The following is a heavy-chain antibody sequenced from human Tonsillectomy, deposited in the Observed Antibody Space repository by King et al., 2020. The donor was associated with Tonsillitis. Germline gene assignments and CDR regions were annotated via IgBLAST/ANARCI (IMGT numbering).Heavy chain of an antibody. V-gene: IGHV4-59*08. D-gene: IGHD1-26*01. J-gene: IGHJ5*02. Sequence: VQLQESGPGLVKPSETLSLTCTVSGGSISSYYWSWIRQPPGKGLEWIGYIYYSGSTNYNPSLKSRVTISVDTSKNQFSLKLSSVTAADTAVYYCARHGGSGGYLATFDPWGQGTLVTVSS. CDR3: ARHGGSGGYLATFDP. CDR1: GGSISSYY. CDR2: IYYSGST.